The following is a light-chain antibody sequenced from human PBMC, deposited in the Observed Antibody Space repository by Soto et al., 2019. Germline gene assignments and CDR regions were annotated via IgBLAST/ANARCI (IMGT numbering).Light chain of an antibody. CDR1: QSVSSN. CDR3: QQYGTSPRT. CDR2: GTS. V-gene: IGKV3D-15*02. Sequence: EIVMTQAPATLSVSPGERSTLSCRASQSVSSNLAWYQQKPGQXPRXXISGTSTRATGIPDRFSGSASGTDLTLTISRLEPEDCEVYDCQQYGTSPRTFGQGTKVDIK. J-gene: IGKJ1*01.